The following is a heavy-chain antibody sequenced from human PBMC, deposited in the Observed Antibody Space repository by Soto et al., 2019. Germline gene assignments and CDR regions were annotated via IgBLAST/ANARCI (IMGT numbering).Heavy chain of an antibody. CDR2: IIPSFGTA. Sequence: QVQLVQSGAEVKKPGSSVKVSCKASGGTFSSYAISWVRQAPGQGLEWMGGIIPSFGTANYAQKFQGRVTITADESTSKAYSRLSSLRTEETAVYYCARVSYCYDRSGYYCGDAVDIWGQGTMVSVSS. V-gene: IGHV1-69*01. CDR1: GGTFSSYA. D-gene: IGHD3-22*01. CDR3: ARVSYCYDRSGYYCGDAVDI. J-gene: IGHJ3*02.